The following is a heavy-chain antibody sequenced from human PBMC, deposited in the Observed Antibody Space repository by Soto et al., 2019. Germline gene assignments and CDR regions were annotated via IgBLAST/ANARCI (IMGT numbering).Heavy chain of an antibody. CDR1: GFTFSSYG. J-gene: IGHJ4*02. D-gene: IGHD4-17*01. CDR3: ARDPLDYGDSGGSFDY. Sequence: VQLVESGGGVVQPGRSLRLSCAASGFTFSSYGMHWVRQAPGKGLEWVAVIWYDGSNKYYADSVKGRFTISRDNSKNTLYLQMNSLRAEDTAVYYCARDPLDYGDSGGSFDYWGQGTLVTVSS. CDR2: IWYDGSNK. V-gene: IGHV3-33*01.